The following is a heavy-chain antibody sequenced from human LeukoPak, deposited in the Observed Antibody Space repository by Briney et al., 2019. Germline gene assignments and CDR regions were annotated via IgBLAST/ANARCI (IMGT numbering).Heavy chain of an antibody. CDR2: IKEDGSAT. CDR1: GFTFSSYW. CDR3: ARGGTRSPID. Sequence: GGSLRLSCAASGFTFSSYWMNWARQAPEKGLEWVANIKEDGSATYYVDSVKGRFTISRDNAKNSLYLQMNSLRAEDTAIYYCARGGTRSPIDWGPGTLVTVSS. J-gene: IGHJ4*02. V-gene: IGHV3-7*01. D-gene: IGHD2/OR15-2a*01.